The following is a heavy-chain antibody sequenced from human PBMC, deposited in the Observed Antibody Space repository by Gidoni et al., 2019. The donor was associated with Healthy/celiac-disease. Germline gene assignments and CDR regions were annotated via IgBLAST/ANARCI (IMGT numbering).Heavy chain of an antibody. CDR2: ISSSRSYI. J-gene: IGHJ1*01. CDR1: GFTFSSYS. Sequence: EVQLVESGGGLVKPGGSLRLSCAASGFTFSSYSMNWVRQAPGKGLEWGSSISSSRSYIYYADSVKSRFTISRDNAKNSLYLQMNSLRAEDTAVYYCARGGGGYCSGGSCYPEYFQHWGQGTLVTVSS. V-gene: IGHV3-21*01. D-gene: IGHD2-15*01. CDR3: ARGGGGYCSGGSCYPEYFQH.